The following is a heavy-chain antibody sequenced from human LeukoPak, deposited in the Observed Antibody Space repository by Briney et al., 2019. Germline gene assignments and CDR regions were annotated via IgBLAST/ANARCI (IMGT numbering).Heavy chain of an antibody. CDR3: ARVRAVAGIRYWYFDL. CDR1: GGSTSNYY. J-gene: IGHJ2*01. V-gene: IGHV4-4*07. CDR2: IYISGST. D-gene: IGHD6-19*01. Sequence: PSETLSLTCTVSGGSTSNYYWNWIRQPAGKGLEWIGRIYISGSTKYNPSLESRVTMSVDTSKNQLSLNLESVTAADTAVYYCARVRAVAGIRYWYFDLWGRGTLVTVSS.